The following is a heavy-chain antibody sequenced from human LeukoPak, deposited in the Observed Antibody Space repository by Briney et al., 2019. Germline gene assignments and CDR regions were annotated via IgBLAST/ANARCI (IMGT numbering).Heavy chain of an antibody. CDR1: GFTFSSYG. V-gene: IGHV3-23*01. D-gene: IGHD2-15*01. CDR2: ISGSGGST. Sequence: PGGSLRLSCAASGFTFSSYGMSWVRQAPGKGLEWVSAISGSGGSTYYADSVKGRFTISRDNSKNTLYLQMNSLRAEDTAVYYCAKGGRRYCSGGSCYPYYFDYWGQGTLVTVSS. CDR3: AKGGRRYCSGGSCYPYYFDY. J-gene: IGHJ4*02.